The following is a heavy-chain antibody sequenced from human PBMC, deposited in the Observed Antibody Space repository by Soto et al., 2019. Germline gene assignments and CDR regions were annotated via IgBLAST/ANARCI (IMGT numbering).Heavy chain of an antibody. Sequence: EVQLVESGGGLVQPGGSLRLSCAASGFTFNRYWMKWVRQAPGRGLDWMGNINQDGSEKHYVDSVKGRFTITRDNAKDSVYLQMNSLKAEDSAMYDGARGGYDYSNPFDYWGQGTLVTVSS. CDR2: INQDGSEK. D-gene: IGHD4-4*01. CDR3: ARGGYDYSNPFDY. V-gene: IGHV3-7*04. CDR1: GFTFNRYW. J-gene: IGHJ4*02.